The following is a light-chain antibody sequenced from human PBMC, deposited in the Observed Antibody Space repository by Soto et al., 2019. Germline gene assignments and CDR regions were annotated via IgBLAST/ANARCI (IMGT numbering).Light chain of an antibody. J-gene: IGKJ1*01. Sequence: DIQMTQSPSTLSASVGDRVTITCRANQSIYSWLAWYQQKLGKAPKLLIYDASSLEGGVPSRFSGSGSGTEFILTISSLQPDDFATYYCQQYNSYSRTFCQGTKVEIK. CDR3: QQYNSYSRT. V-gene: IGKV1-5*01. CDR2: DAS. CDR1: QSIYSW.